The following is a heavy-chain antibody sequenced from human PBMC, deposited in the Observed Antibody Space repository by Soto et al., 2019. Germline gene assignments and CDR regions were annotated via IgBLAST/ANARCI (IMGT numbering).Heavy chain of an antibody. J-gene: IGHJ4*02. Sequence: EVQLLESGGGFVQPGGSLRLSCAASGFDFRAYAMGWVRQTPGKGLEWVSGLSGRGDTTDYAESVKGRFTISRDNSKNRFYLQMNGLRVDDTAIYYCAKDIGAAGLYDQWGQGTLVTVSS. CDR1: GFDFRAYA. D-gene: IGHD6-13*01. V-gene: IGHV3-23*01. CDR3: AKDIGAAGLYDQ. CDR2: LSGRGDTT.